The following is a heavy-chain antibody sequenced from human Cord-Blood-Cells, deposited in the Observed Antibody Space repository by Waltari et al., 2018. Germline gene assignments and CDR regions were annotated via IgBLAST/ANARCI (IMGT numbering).Heavy chain of an antibody. D-gene: IGHD3-22*01. J-gene: IGHJ4*02. Sequence: QVQLVQSGAEVKKPGSSVKVSCKASGGTFSSYAISWVLQAPGQGLEWMGGIIPIFGTANYAQKFQGRVTITADESTSTAYIELSSLRSEDTAVYYCARSRDYYDSSGFDYWGQGTLVTVSS. CDR3: ARSRDYYDSSGFDY. CDR2: IIPIFGTA. CDR1: GGTFSSYA. V-gene: IGHV1-69*01.